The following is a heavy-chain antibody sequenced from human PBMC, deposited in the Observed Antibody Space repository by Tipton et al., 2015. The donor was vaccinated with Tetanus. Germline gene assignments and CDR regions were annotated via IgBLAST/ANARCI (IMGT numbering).Heavy chain of an antibody. CDR3: SRDANWFDP. V-gene: IGHV4-59*01. CDR2: IYYSRST. Sequence: TLSLTCTVSGGSISSYYWSWIRQRPRKGLEWIGYIYYSRSTNYNSSLKSRVSISVDKSKNQYSLKLSSVTAADTAVYYCSRDANWFDPWGQGTLVTVSS. CDR1: GGSISSYY. J-gene: IGHJ5*02.